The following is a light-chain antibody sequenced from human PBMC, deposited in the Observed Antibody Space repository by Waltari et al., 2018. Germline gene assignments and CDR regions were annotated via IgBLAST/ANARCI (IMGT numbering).Light chain of an antibody. V-gene: IGLV2-14*01. Sequence: QSALTQPASVSGSPGQSITISCTGTSSDIGGYQYVPWYQQHPGRAPKLILYEVSDRPSGISYRFSGSKSGSTASLTIAGLQAEDEGHYYCASYTSSGTLVFGGGTELTVL. CDR3: ASYTSSGTLV. J-gene: IGLJ3*02. CDR1: SSDIGGYQY. CDR2: EVS.